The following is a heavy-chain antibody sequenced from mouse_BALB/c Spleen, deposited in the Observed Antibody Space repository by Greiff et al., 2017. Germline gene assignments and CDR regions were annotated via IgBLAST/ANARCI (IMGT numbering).Heavy chain of an antibody. CDR2: IYPGDGDT. V-gene: IGHV1-80*01. J-gene: IGHJ4*01. Sequence: QVQLKESGAELVRPGSSVKISCKASGYAFSSYWMNWVKQRPGQGLGWIGQIYPGDGDTNYNGKFKGKATLTADKSSSTAYMQLSSLTSEDSAVYFCARSVSVGYYAMDYWGQGTSVTVSS. CDR1: GYAFSSYW. CDR3: ARSVSVGYYAMDY.